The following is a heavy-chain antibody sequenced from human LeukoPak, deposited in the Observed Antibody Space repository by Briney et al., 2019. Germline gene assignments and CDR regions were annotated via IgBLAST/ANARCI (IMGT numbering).Heavy chain of an antibody. Sequence: GESLKISCKGSGYSFTSFWIAWVRQMPGKGLEWMGIIYPGDCDTTYSPSFQGQVTISAAKSISTAYLQWSSLKASDTAMYYCARQGRGYGQPYYFDYWGQGTLVTVAS. V-gene: IGHV5-51*01. CDR3: ARQGRGYGQPYYFDY. D-gene: IGHD6-25*01. CDR2: IYPGDCDT. J-gene: IGHJ4*02. CDR1: GYSFTSFW.